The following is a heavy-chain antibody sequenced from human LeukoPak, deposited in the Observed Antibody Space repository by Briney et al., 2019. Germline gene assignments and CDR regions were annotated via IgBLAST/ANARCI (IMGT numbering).Heavy chain of an antibody. CDR1: GFTVSSNY. CDR2: TYSGGST. D-gene: IGHD6-6*01. V-gene: IGHV3-66*02. CDR3: ARAEQLLLDY. Sequence: GGSLRLSCAASGFTVSSNYMSWVRQAPGKGLEWVSVTYSGGSTYYADSVKGRFTISRDNSKNTLYLQMNSLRAEDTAVYYCARAEQLLLDYWGQGTLVTVSS. J-gene: IGHJ4*02.